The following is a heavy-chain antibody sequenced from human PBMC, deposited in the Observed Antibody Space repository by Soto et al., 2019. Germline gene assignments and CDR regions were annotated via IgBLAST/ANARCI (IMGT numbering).Heavy chain of an antibody. Sequence: EVQLLESGGGLVQPGGSLRLSCATSGFTFSSYAMNWVRQAPGKGLEWVSFISGGGGATYYADSVKGRFTISRDNSKDTLHLKMNSLRAEDTAVYYCAKADGSGSYYYYSYMDVWGKGTTVTVSS. CDR2: ISGGGGAT. CDR1: GFTFSSYA. V-gene: IGHV3-23*01. D-gene: IGHD3-10*01. J-gene: IGHJ6*03. CDR3: AKADGSGSYYYYSYMDV.